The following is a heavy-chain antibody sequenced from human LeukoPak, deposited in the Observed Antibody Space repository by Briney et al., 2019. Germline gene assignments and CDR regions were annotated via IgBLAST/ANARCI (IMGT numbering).Heavy chain of an antibody. CDR3: ARRAGAYSHPYDY. CDR2: ITGSGGST. D-gene: IGHD4/OR15-4a*01. V-gene: IGHV3-23*01. J-gene: IGHJ4*02. Sequence: GGTLRLSCAASGFTFSSYGMSWVRQAPGKGLEWVSAITGSGGSTYYADSVKGRFTISRDNSKNTLYLQMNSLRAEDTAVYYCARRAGAYSHPYDYWGQGTLVTVSS. CDR1: GFTFSSYG.